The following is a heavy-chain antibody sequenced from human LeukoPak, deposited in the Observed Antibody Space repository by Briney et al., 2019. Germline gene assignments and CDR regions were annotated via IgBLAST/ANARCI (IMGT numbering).Heavy chain of an antibody. CDR1: GFTFSTYD. CDR3: ARDYIAYDPLDY. V-gene: IGHV3-21*01. Sequence: PGGFLRLSCAASGFTFSTYDMNWVRQAPGKGLEWVSSISSRSSSIYYADSVKGRFTISRDNAKNSLYLQMNSLRADDTAVYWCARDYIAYDPLDYWGQGTLVTVSS. CDR2: ISSRSSSI. J-gene: IGHJ4*02. D-gene: IGHD3-3*01.